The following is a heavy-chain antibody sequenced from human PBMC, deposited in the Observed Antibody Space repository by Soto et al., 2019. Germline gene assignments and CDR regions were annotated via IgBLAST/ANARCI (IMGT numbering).Heavy chain of an antibody. V-gene: IGHV4-59*01. D-gene: IGHD1-26*01. Sequence: SETLSLTCTVSGDSIRGYYWTWIRQPPGKGLEWIGYIYYGGTTNYNPSLKSRVTMSIDTSKNHFSLKLSSVTAADTAVYYCARQILVGPNNWSDPWGQGTLVTVSS. CDR1: GDSIRGYY. CDR3: ARQILVGPNNWSDP. CDR2: IYYGGTT. J-gene: IGHJ5*02.